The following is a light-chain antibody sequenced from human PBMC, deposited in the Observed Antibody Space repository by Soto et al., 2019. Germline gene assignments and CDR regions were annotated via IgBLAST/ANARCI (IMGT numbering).Light chain of an antibody. J-gene: IGLJ1*01. CDR2: DVS. CDR3: SSYTSSSTLGV. CDR1: SSDVGGYNY. V-gene: IGLV2-14*01. Sequence: QSVLTQPASVSRSPGQSITISCTGTSSDVGGYNYVSWYQQHPGKAPKLMIYDVSNRPSGVSNRFPGSKSGNTASLTISGLQAEDEADYYCSSYTSSSTLGVFGTGTKVTVL.